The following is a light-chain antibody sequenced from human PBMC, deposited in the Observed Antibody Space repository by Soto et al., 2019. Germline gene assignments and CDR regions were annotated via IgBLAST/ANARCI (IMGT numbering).Light chain of an antibody. CDR3: QQYYTTPVT. CDR2: WAS. CDR1: QTVLHGSNY. J-gene: IGKJ1*01. V-gene: IGKV4-1*01. Sequence: DIVTTQSPDSLAVSLGERATINCKSSQTVLHGSNYLAWYQQKLGQSPKLLIYWASTRESGVPDRFSGSGSGTDFTLTINTLQAEDVAVYYCQQYYTTPVTFGQGTRVEIK.